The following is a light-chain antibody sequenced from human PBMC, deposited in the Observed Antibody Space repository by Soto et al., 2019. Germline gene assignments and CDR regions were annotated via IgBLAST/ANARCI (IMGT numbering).Light chain of an antibody. CDR2: AAS. V-gene: IGKV1-27*01. CDR3: QKCRTAPFT. CDR1: QGIDNF. Sequence: DMKLTQSQCSLSACVGDRVTLTCLASQGIDNFLAWYRQKPGKVPKLLIYAASTLQAGVPSRFSGSGSGTDFTLTISSLQPEDVATYYCQKCRTAPFTFGGGTKVDIK. J-gene: IGKJ4*01.